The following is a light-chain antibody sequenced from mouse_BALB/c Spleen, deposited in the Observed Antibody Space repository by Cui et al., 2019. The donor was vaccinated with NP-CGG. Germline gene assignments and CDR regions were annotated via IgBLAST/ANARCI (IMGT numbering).Light chain of an antibody. V-gene: IGLV1*01. CDR3: ALWYSNHWV. CDR1: TGAVTTSNY. Sequence: QAVVTYESSLTTSPGETVTLTCRSSTGAVTTSNYANWVQEKPDHLFTGLIGGTNNRAPGVPARFSGSLIGDKAALSITGAQTEDEAICALWYSNHWVFGGGTKLTVL. CDR2: GTN. J-gene: IGLJ1*01.